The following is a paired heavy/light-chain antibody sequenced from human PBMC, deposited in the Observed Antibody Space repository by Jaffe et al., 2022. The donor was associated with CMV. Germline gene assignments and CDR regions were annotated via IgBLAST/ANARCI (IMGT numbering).Light chain of an antibody. J-gene: IGLJ3*02. Sequence: QSALTQPHSVSGSPGQSVTISCTGTSSDVGSYNYVSWYQQNPGKAPKLIIYDVNRRPSGVPDRFSGSRSDNTPSLTISGLQAEDEADYYCCSYGGNFWVFGGGTKVTVL. CDR2: DVN. CDR3: CSYGGNFWV. CDR1: SSDVGSYNY. V-gene: IGLV2-11*01.
Heavy chain of an antibody. J-gene: IGHJ4*02. CDR3: ATSHRHTGTYWGTSEGYYFDH. CDR2: IKHDGSER. V-gene: IGHV3-7*02. Sequence: EVQPVESGGGLVQPGGSLRLSCAVSGFTFSTYWMSWVRQAPGKGLEWVANIKHDGSERYYVDSVKGRFTIARDNPKNSLYLQMNSLRAEDTAVYYCATSHRHTGTYWGTSEGYYFDHWGQGTLVTVSS. CDR1: GFTFSTYW. D-gene: IGHD1-26*01.